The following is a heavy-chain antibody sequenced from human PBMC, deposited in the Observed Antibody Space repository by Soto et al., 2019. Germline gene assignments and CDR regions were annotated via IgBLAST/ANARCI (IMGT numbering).Heavy chain of an antibody. Sequence: SETLSLTSNVSGDAIYIGGYYWTWIRQHPGKGLEWIGYIYHTGKTYYNPSLESRVTMLLDTSKNQFSLTLNSVNAADTAVYYCARDGSSTANWIDPWGKGTLVTVSS. D-gene: IGHD2-2*01. CDR1: GDAIYIGGYY. CDR3: ARDGSSTANWIDP. V-gene: IGHV4-31*03. J-gene: IGHJ5*02. CDR2: IYHTGKT.